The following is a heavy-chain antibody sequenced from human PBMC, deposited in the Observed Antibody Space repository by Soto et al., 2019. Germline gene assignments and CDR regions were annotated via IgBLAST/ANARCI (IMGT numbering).Heavy chain of an antibody. D-gene: IGHD6-13*01. V-gene: IGHV4-34*01. Sequence: PSETLSLTCAVYGGSFSGYYWSWIRQPPGKGLEWIGEINHSGSTNCNPSLKSRVTISVDTSRNQFSLHLNSVTPDDTAVYYCARGRHSRETDYWGRGTLVTVSS. CDR2: INHSGST. CDR1: GGSFSGYY. J-gene: IGHJ4*02. CDR3: ARGRHSRETDY.